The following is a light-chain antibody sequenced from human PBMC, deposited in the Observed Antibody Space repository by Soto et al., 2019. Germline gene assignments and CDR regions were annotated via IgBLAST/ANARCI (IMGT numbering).Light chain of an antibody. CDR3: CSYRLSNDLDVL. V-gene: IGLV2-8*01. CDR1: RNDVGGYNY. CDR2: EVT. Sequence: QSVLTQPPSASGSPGQSVTISCTGTRNDVGGYNYVSWYQQHPGKAPTLIIYEVTQRPSGVPDRFSGSKSGNTASLTVSGLQAEDEADYYCCSYRLSNDLDVLLGGGTKVTVL. J-gene: IGLJ2*01.